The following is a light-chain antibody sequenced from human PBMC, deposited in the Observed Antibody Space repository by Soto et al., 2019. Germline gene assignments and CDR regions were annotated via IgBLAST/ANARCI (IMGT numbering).Light chain of an antibody. CDR3: SSYAGNRVV. CDR2: EVS. V-gene: IGLV2-8*01. CDR1: SSDVGGYNY. Sequence: QSALTQPPSASGSPGQSVTISCNGTSSDVGGYNYVSWYQQHPGKAPKVMIYEVSERPSGVPDRFSGSKSGNTASLTVSGLQAEDEADYYCSSYAGNRVVFGGGTKVTVL. J-gene: IGLJ2*01.